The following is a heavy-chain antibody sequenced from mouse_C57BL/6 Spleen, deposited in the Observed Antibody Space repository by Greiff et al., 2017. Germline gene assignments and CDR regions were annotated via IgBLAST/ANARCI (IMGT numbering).Heavy chain of an antibody. CDR1: GFTFSSYG. CDR2: ISSGGSYT. Sequence: EVQLVESGGDLVKPGGSLKLSCAASGFTFSSYGMSWVRQTPDKRLEWVATISSGGSYTYYPDSVQGRFTISRDNAKNTLYLQMCSLKSEDTAMDYGARQGFYYGNYYLAYWGQGTLVTVSA. J-gene: IGHJ3*01. V-gene: IGHV5-6*01. CDR3: ARQGFYYGNYYLAY. D-gene: IGHD2-1*01.